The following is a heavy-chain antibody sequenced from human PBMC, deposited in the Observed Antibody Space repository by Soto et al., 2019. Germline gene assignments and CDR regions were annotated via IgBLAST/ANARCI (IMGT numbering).Heavy chain of an antibody. CDR3: ARDHGSGSYYNYYYDGMDV. V-gene: IGHV3-7*03. CDR2: IKPDGSEK. CDR1: GFTSSSYW. Sequence: EVQLVESGGGLVQPGGSLRLACAASGFTSSSYWMSWVRQAPGQGLEWVANIKPDGSEKYYVDSVKGRFTISRDNAKNSLYLQMNSLRAEDTAVYYCARDHGSGSYYNYYYDGMDVWGQGTTVTVSS. J-gene: IGHJ6*02. D-gene: IGHD3-10*01.